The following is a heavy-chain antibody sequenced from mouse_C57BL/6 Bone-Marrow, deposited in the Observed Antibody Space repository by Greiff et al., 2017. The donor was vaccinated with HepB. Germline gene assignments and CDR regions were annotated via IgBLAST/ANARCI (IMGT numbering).Heavy chain of an antibody. V-gene: IGHV2-2*01. D-gene: IGHD1-1*01. Sequence: VQRVESGPGLVQPSQSLSITCTVSGFSLTSYGVHWVRQSPGKGLEWLGVIWSGGSTDYNAAFISRLSISKDNSKSQVFFKMNSLQADDTAIYYCARTFYYGSSYEYFDVWGTGTTVTVSS. CDR2: IWSGGST. CDR3: ARTFYYGSSYEYFDV. CDR1: GFSLTSYG. J-gene: IGHJ1*03.